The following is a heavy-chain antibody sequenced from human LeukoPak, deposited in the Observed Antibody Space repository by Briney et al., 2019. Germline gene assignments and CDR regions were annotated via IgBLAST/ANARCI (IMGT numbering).Heavy chain of an antibody. CDR1: GGSFSGYY. CDR3: ARGPGGSRSSGYL. D-gene: IGHD3-22*01. Sequence: PSETLSLTCAVYGGSFSGYYWSWIRQPPGKGLEWIGEINHSGSTNYNPSLKSRVTISVDTSKNQFSLKLSSVTAADTAVHYCARGPGGSRSSGYLWGQGTLVTVSS. CDR2: INHSGST. V-gene: IGHV4-34*01. J-gene: IGHJ5*02.